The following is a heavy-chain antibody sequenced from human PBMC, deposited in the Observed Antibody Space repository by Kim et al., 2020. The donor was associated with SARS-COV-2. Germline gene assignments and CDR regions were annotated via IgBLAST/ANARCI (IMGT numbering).Heavy chain of an antibody. J-gene: IGHJ3*02. CDR2: ISSSSSYI. CDR1: GFTFSSYS. D-gene: IGHD5-18*01. CDR3: ARHDPTAMVSNDAFDI. Sequence: GGSLRLSCAASGFTFSSYSMNWVRQAPGKGLEWVSSISSSSSYIYYADSVKGRFTISRDNAKNSLYLQMNSLRAEDTAVYYCARHDPTAMVSNDAFDIWGQGTMVTVSS. V-gene: IGHV3-21*01.